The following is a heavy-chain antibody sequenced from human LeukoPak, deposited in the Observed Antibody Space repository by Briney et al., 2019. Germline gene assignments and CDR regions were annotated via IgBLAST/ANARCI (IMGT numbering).Heavy chain of an antibody. J-gene: IGHJ6*02. D-gene: IGHD2-21*02. CDR3: ARDVRGCGGDFDDCEYYYNGMDV. CDR1: GGSISANY. Sequence: SETLSLTCTVSGGSISANYWIWMRQPAGKGLEYIGRIYSSGSTNYNPSLKSRVTMSVDTSKNQFSLKLSSVTAADTAIYYCARDVRGCGGDFDDCEYYYNGMDVWGQGATVTVSS. V-gene: IGHV4-4*07. CDR2: IYSSGST.